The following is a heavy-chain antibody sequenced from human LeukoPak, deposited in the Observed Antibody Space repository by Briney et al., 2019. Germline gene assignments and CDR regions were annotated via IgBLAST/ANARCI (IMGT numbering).Heavy chain of an antibody. CDR2: ISLNGDTT. V-gene: IGHV3-23*01. D-gene: IGHD6-19*01. CDR1: GFSVTSYV. J-gene: IGHJ4*02. Sequence: GGSLRLSCAVSGFSVTSYVMSWVRQAPGKGLEWISAISLNGDTTYYADSVKGRFIISRDNSENKLYLQMNSLRTEDTAVYCCAQGYSSGWFPYWGQGSLVSVSS. CDR3: AQGYSSGWFPY.